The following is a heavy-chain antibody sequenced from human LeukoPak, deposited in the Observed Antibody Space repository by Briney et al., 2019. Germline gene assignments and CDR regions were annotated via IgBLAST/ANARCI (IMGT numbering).Heavy chain of an antibody. J-gene: IGHJ4*02. D-gene: IGHD2-15*01. CDR2: ISAYNGNT. V-gene: IGHV1-18*01. Sequence: GASVKVSCKASGYTFTSYGISWVRQAPGQGLEWMGWISAYNGNTNYAQKLQGRVTMTTDTSTSTAYMELRSLRSDDTAVYYCARDPRYCSGGSCLSWFDYWGQGTLVTVSS. CDR1: GYTFTSYG. CDR3: ARDPRYCSGGSCLSWFDY.